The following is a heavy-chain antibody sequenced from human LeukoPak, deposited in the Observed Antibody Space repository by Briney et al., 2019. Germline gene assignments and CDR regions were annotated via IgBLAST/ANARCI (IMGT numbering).Heavy chain of an antibody. D-gene: IGHD3-22*01. Sequence: ASVKVSCKASGYTFSTYTMHWVRQAPGQGLEWMGWINTNTGNPTYAQGFTGRFVFSLDTSVSTAYLQISSLKAEDTVVYYCARGNYDSSGYQTRWGQGTLVTVSS. CDR2: INTNTGNP. CDR1: GYTFSTYT. J-gene: IGHJ4*02. V-gene: IGHV7-4-1*02. CDR3: ARGNYDSSGYQTR.